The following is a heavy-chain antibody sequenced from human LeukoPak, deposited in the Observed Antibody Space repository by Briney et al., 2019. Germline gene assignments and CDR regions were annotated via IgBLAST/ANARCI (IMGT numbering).Heavy chain of an antibody. V-gene: IGHV4-61*02. CDR2: IYTSGST. CDR3: ARVGGY. J-gene: IGHJ4*02. D-gene: IGHD2-15*01. CDR1: GGSISSGSYY. Sequence: TLSLTCTVSGGSISSGSYYWSWIRQPAGKGLEWIGRIYTSGSTNYNPSLKSRVTISVDTSKNQFSLKLSSVTAADTAVYYCARVGGYWGQGTLVTVSS.